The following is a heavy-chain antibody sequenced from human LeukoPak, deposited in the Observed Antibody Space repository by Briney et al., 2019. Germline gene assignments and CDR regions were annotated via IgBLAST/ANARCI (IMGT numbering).Heavy chain of an antibody. D-gene: IGHD5-18*01. J-gene: IGHJ4*02. V-gene: IGHV4-31*03. Sequence: SQTLSLTCTVSGGSISSGGYYWSWIRQHPGKGLGWIGYIYYSGSTNYNPSLKSRVTMSVDTSKNQFSLKLSSVTAADTAVYYCARHEVGWLQPDFHYWGQGTLVTVSS. CDR2: IYYSGST. CDR1: GGSISSGGYY. CDR3: ARHEVGWLQPDFHY.